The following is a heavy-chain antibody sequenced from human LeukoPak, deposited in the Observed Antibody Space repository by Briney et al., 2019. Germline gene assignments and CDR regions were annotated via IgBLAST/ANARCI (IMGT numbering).Heavy chain of an antibody. CDR2: INGDGSDI. J-gene: IGHJ4*02. CDR3: AREGFYGPGSCYRRGFDY. CDR1: GFTFRNYW. V-gene: IGHV3-74*01. Sequence: SGGSLRLSCAASGFTFRNYWMHWVRQAPGKGLVWVSRINGDGSDISYADSVKGRFTISRDNSKNTLYLQMHSLRVEDTAVYYCAREGFYGPGSCYRRGFDYWGQGTLVTVSS. D-gene: IGHD3-10*01.